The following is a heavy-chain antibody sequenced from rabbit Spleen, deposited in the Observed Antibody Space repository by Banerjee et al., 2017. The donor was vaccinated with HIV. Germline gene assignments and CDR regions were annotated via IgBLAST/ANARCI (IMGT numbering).Heavy chain of an antibody. CDR3: ARDTGTSFSTYGMDL. D-gene: IGHD8-1*01. Sequence: QEQLVESGGGLVQPEGSLTLTCTASGFAFNSVYDMCWVRQAPGKGLEWIACIDTGSSGFTYFASWAKGRFTISKTSSTTVTLQMTSLTVADTATYFCARDTGTSFSTYGMDLWGQGTLVTVS. CDR2: IDTGSSGFT. CDR1: GFAFNSVYD. V-gene: IGHV1S45*01. J-gene: IGHJ3*01.